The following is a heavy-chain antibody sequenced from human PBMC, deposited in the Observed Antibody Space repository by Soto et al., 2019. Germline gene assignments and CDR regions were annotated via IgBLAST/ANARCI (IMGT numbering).Heavy chain of an antibody. J-gene: IGHJ4*02. V-gene: IGHV3-15*07. D-gene: IGHD1-26*01. CDR3: TTDRLALVMNVIRGGY. CDR1: DFTFNNAW. Sequence: GGSLRLSCAASDFTFNNAWMNWVRQAPGKGLEWVGRITSNTDGGTADYAAPVKGRFTISRDDSKNTLYLQMDSLRTEDTAVYYCTTDRLALVMNVIRGGYWGQGALVTVSS. CDR2: ITSNTDGGTA.